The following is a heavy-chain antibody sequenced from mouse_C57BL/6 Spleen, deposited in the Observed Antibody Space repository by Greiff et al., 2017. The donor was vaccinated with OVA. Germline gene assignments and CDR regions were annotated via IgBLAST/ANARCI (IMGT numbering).Heavy chain of an antibody. V-gene: IGHV1-19*01. D-gene: IGHD2-4*01. Sequence: VQLQQSGPVLVKPGASVKMSCKASGYTFTDYYMNWVKQSPGKSLEWIGVINPYNGGTSYNQKFKGKATLTVDKSSSTAYMELNSLTSEDSAVYYCARGKYYDYDGWFAYWGQGTLVTVSA. CDR1: GYTFTDYY. J-gene: IGHJ3*01. CDR2: INPYNGGT. CDR3: ARGKYYDYDGWFAY.